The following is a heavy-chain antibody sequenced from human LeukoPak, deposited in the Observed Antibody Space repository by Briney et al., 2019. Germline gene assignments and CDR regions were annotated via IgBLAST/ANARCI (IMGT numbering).Heavy chain of an antibody. CDR3: ASAPSGSFFDY. J-gene: IGHJ4*02. CDR1: GGSISSSSYY. Sequence: SETLSLTCTVSGGSISSSSYYWGWIRQPPGKGLEWIGSIYYSGSTYYNPSLKSRVTISVDTSKNQFSLRLSSVTAADTAVYYCASAPSGSFFDYWGQGTLVTVSS. CDR2: IYYSGST. V-gene: IGHV4-39*01. D-gene: IGHD2-15*01.